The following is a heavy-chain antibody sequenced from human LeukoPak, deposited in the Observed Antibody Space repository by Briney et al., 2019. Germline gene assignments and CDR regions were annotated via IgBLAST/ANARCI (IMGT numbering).Heavy chain of an antibody. J-gene: IGHJ3*02. D-gene: IGHD1-26*01. CDR1: AAPLTRYY. CDR3: ARGGSIVGATPHDAFDI. V-gene: IGHV4-59*01. Sequence: SETLSLTCTVSAAPLTRYYWSWIRQPPGKGLEWIAYIYYSGSTNYNPSLKSRVAISVDTSKNQVSLRLSSVTAADTAVYYCARGGSIVGATPHDAFDIWGQGTVVTVS. CDR2: IYYSGST.